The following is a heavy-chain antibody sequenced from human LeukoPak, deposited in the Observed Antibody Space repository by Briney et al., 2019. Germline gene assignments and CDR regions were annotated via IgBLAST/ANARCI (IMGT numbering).Heavy chain of an antibody. Sequence: GGSLRLSCAASGFTFSSYSMNWVRQAPGKGLEWVSSISSSSSYIYYADSVKGRFTISRDNSKNTLYLQMNSLRAEDTAVYYCAKGRHLSYSSGWYSYWGQGTLVTVSS. D-gene: IGHD6-13*01. CDR1: GFTFSSYS. CDR3: AKGRHLSYSSGWYSY. V-gene: IGHV3-21*01. J-gene: IGHJ4*02. CDR2: ISSSSSYI.